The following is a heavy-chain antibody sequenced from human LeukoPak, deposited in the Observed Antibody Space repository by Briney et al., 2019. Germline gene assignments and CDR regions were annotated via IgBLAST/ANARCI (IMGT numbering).Heavy chain of an antibody. D-gene: IGHD3-3*01. CDR2: INPNSGGT. J-gene: IGHJ4*02. V-gene: IGHV1-2*02. Sequence: ASVKVSCKASGYSFTGYYIHWVRQAPGQGLEWMGWINPNSGGTNYAQKFQGRVTMTRDTSISTAYMELRSLRSDDTAVYYCARVDLVDSNPDYWGQGTLVTVSS. CDR1: GYSFTGYY. CDR3: ARVDLVDSNPDY.